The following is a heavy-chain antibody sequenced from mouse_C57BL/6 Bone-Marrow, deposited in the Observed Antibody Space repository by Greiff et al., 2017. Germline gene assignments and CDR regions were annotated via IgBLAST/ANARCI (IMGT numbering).Heavy chain of an antibody. CDR1: GFTFSSYA. J-gene: IGHJ4*01. CDR2: ISDGGSYT. D-gene: IGHD2-2*01. Sequence: EVHLVESGGGLVKPGGSLKLSCAASGFTFSSYAMSWVRQTPEKRLEWVATISDGGSYTYYPDNVKGRFTISRDNAKNNLYLQMSHLKSEDTAMYYCARRRAHMVTTDYAMDYWGQGTSVTVSS. CDR3: ARRRAHMVTTDYAMDY. V-gene: IGHV5-4*01.